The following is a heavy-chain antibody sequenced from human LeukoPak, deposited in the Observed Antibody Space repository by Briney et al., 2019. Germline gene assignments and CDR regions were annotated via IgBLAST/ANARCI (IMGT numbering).Heavy chain of an antibody. J-gene: IGHJ4*02. Sequence: GASVNVSCKASGGTFSSYAISWVRQAPGQGLEWMGGITPIFGTAKYAQKFQGRVTITAVESMSTAYMELSGLRSEDTAVYYCARGWLAETTVVTPYNYWGQGTLVTVSS. CDR1: GGTFSSYA. V-gene: IGHV1-69*13. CDR3: ARGWLAETTVVTPYNY. D-gene: IGHD4-23*01. CDR2: ITPIFGTA.